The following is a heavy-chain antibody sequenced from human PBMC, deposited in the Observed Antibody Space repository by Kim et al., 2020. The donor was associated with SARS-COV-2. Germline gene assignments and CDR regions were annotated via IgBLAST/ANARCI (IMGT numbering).Heavy chain of an antibody. CDR1: GGSFSGYY. V-gene: IGHV4-34*01. CDR3: ALPGRNSGSSDAFDI. CDR2: INHSGST. Sequence: SETLSLTCAVYGGSFSGYYWSWIRQPPGKGLEWIGEINHSGSTNYNPSLKSRVTISVDTSKNQLSLKLSSVTAADTAVYYCALPGRNSGSSDAFDIWGQGTMVTVSS. D-gene: IGHD1-26*01. J-gene: IGHJ3*02.